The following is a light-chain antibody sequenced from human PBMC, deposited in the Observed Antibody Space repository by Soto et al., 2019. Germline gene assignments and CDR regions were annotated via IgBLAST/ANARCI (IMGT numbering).Light chain of an antibody. V-gene: IGLV1-44*01. J-gene: IGLJ1*01. Sequence: SALSQPPSASGTPGQRITISCSGSTSNIGSNTVNWYQQLPGSAPKLLIYTNNQRPSGVPDRFSASKSGTPASLAITGLQSEDEADYYCAAWDDSLNGFYVFGTGTKVTVL. CDR3: AAWDDSLNGFYV. CDR1: TSNIGSNT. CDR2: TNN.